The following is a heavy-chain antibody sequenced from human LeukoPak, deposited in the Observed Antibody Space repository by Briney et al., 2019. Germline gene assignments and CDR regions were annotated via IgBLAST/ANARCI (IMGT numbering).Heavy chain of an antibody. V-gene: IGHV1-24*01. CDR1: VYTHTELS. CDR2: VDTEDGET. D-gene: IGHD3-22*01. J-gene: IGHJ4*02. Sequence: ASVKVSGKVSVYTHTELSMHWVRQAPGKGLEWMGGVDTEDGETIYAQKFQGRVTMTEDTSTDTAYMDLSSLTSEAPAVYYCARADRYDSSGALDYWGQGTLVTVSS. CDR3: ARADRYDSSGALDY.